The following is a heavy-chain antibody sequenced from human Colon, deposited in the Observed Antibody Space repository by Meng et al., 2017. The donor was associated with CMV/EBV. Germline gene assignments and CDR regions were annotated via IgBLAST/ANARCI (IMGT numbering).Heavy chain of an antibody. D-gene: IGHD2-8*01. Sequence: GESLKISCEASGFAFADYSMSWVRQAPGKGLEWVAGITWSGDRAGYADSVKGRFTISRDNDKNSLYLQMNSLRAEDTAVYYCARDRRNNVGMDVWGQGTTVTVSS. CDR3: ARDRRNNVGMDV. CDR1: GFAFADYS. V-gene: IGHV3-20*04. J-gene: IGHJ6*02. CDR2: ITWSGDRA.